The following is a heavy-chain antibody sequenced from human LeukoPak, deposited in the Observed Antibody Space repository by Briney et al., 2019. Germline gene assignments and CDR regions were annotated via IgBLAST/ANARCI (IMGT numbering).Heavy chain of an antibody. V-gene: IGHV4-39*07. J-gene: IGHJ5*02. D-gene: IGHD6-6*01. CDR1: GGSISSSSYY. CDR3: ARVIEARRLFDP. CDR2: IYYSGSI. Sequence: SETLSLTCTVSGGSISSSSYYWGWIRQPPGKGLEWIGSIYYSGSIYYNPSLKSRVTISVDTSKNQFSLKLSSVTAADTAVYYCARVIEARRLFDPWGQGTLVTVSS.